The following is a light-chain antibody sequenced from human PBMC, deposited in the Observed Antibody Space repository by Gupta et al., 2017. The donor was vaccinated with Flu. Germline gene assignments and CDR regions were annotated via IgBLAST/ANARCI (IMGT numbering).Light chain of an antibody. V-gene: IGKV3-11*01. CDR2: DAS. Sequence: EIVLTQSPATLSLSPGDRATLSCRASQSVNIYLAWYQQKPGQPPRLLMFDASKRAAGIPDRFSGSGSGTDFTLTISTREPEDFAVYYCQQRSGLPMYTFGQGTKLE. J-gene: IGKJ2*01. CDR3: QQRSGLPMYT. CDR1: QSVNIY.